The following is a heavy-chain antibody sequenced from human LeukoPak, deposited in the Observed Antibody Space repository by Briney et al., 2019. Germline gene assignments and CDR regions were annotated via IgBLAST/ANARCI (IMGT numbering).Heavy chain of an antibody. V-gene: IGHV3-9*01. J-gene: IGHJ4*02. CDR2: ISWNSGSI. CDR3: AKGRAGYYTGWYFDY. Sequence: PGGSLRLSCVASGFTFDDYAMHRVRQAPGKGLEWVSGISWNSGSIGYADSVKGRFTISRDNAKNSLYLQMNSLRAEDTALYYCAKGRAGYYTGWYFDYWGQGTLVTVSS. CDR1: GFTFDDYA. D-gene: IGHD3/OR15-3a*01.